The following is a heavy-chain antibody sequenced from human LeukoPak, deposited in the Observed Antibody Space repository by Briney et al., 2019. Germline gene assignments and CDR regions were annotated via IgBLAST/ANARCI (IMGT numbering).Heavy chain of an antibody. CDR1: VYTLTELS. Sequence: ASVKVSCKVSVYTLTELSMHWVRQAPGKGLEWMGGFDPEDGETIYAKKFQGRVTMTEDTSTDTAYMELSSMRSEDTAVYYCATAPAEYDSSAFDYWGQGTLVTVSS. J-gene: IGHJ4*02. D-gene: IGHD3-22*01. CDR3: ATAPAEYDSSAFDY. CDR2: FDPEDGET. V-gene: IGHV1-24*01.